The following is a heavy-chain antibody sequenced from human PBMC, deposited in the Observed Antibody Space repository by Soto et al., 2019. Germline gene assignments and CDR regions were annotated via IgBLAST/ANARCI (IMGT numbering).Heavy chain of an antibody. D-gene: IGHD6-13*01. CDR3: ARGGSSWYRAFDY. V-gene: IGHV3-33*01. CDR1: GFTFSSYG. Sequence: GGSLRLSCAASGFTFSSYGMHWVRQAPGKGLEWVAVIWYDGSNKYYAGSVKGRFTISRDNSKNTLYLQMNSLRAEDTAVYYCARGGSSWYRAFDYWGQGTLVTVSS. CDR2: IWYDGSNK. J-gene: IGHJ4*02.